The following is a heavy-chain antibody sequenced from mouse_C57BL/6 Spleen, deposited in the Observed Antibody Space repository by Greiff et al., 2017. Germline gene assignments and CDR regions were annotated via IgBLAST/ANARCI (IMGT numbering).Heavy chain of an antibody. D-gene: IGHD2-4*01. CDR1: GFSLTSYG. CDR3: ARPLYYDYSYAMDY. CDR2: IWSDGST. J-gene: IGHJ4*01. V-gene: IGHV2-6*03. Sequence: VKLQESGPGLVAPSQSLSITCTVSGFSLTSYGVHWVRQPPGKGLEWLVVIWSDGSTTYNSALKSRLSISKDNSKSQVFLKMNSLQTDDTAMYYCARPLYYDYSYAMDYWGQGTSVTVSS.